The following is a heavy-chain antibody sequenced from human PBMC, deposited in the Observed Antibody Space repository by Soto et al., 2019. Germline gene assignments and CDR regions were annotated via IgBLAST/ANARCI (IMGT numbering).Heavy chain of an antibody. CDR3: ARVKASSWSLFDY. CDR1: GFTFSSYD. V-gene: IGHV3-13*01. CDR2: IGTAGDT. Sequence: EVQLVESGGGLVQPGGSLRLSCAASGFTFSSYDMHWVRQATGKGLEWVSAIGTAGDTYYPGSVKGRFTISRENAKNSLYLQMNSLRAGDTAVYYCARVKASSWSLFDYWGQGTLVTVSS. J-gene: IGHJ4*02. D-gene: IGHD6-13*01.